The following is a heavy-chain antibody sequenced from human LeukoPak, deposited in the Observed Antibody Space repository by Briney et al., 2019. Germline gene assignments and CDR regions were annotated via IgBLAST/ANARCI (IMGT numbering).Heavy chain of an antibody. CDR1: GFTFSNAW. V-gene: IGHV3-15*01. J-gene: IGHJ4*02. Sequence: GGSLRPSCAASGFTFSNAWMSWVRQAPGKGLEWVGRIKSKTDGGTTDYAAPVKGRFTISRDDSKNTLYLQMNSLKTEDTAVYYCTTQHYDILTGYPYYFDYWGQGTLVTVSS. CDR3: TTQHYDILTGYPYYFDY. CDR2: IKSKTDGGTT. D-gene: IGHD3-9*01.